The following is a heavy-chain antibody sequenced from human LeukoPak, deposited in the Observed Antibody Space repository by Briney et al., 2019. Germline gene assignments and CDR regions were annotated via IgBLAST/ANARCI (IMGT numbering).Heavy chain of an antibody. Sequence: GGSLRLSCAASGFTFSNYAMSWVRQAPGKGLEWVSGISGSRGTTYYADSVKGRLTISRDNSKNTPYLQMNSLRADDTAVYYCAKERTGGWPFDYWGQGTLVTVSS. CDR1: GFTFSNYA. J-gene: IGHJ4*02. V-gene: IGHV3-23*01. D-gene: IGHD6-19*01. CDR3: AKERTGGWPFDY. CDR2: ISGSRGTT.